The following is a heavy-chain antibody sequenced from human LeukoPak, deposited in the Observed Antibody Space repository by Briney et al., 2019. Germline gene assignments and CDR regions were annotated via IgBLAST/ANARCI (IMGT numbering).Heavy chain of an antibody. CDR1: GGSISSYY. Sequence: SETLSLTCTVSGGSISSYYWSWIRQPPGKGLKWIGYIYYSGSTNYNPSLKSRVTISVDTSKNQFSLKLSSVTAADMAVYYCARDRDGYNFDYWGQGTLVTVSS. D-gene: IGHD5-24*01. V-gene: IGHV4-59*01. J-gene: IGHJ4*02. CDR3: ARDRDGYNFDY. CDR2: IYYSGST.